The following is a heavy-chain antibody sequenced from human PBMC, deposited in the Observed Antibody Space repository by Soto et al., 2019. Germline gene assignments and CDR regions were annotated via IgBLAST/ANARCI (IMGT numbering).Heavy chain of an antibody. CDR1: GYTITSYH. Sequence: AASLNVSCKASGYTITSYHINRLRHATGQGLEWMGWMNPNSGNTGYAQKFQGRVTMTRNTSISTAYMELSSLRSEDTAVYYCARALTRYSGGEGVWGQGTTVTVSS. J-gene: IGHJ6*02. V-gene: IGHV1-8*01. D-gene: IGHD6-19*01. CDR3: ARALTRYSGGEGV. CDR2: MNPNSGNT.